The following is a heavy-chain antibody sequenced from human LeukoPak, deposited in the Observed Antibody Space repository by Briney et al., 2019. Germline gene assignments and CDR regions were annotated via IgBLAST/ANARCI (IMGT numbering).Heavy chain of an antibody. V-gene: IGHV4-38-2*01. CDR1: GYSISSGYY. J-gene: IGHJ4*02. CDR3: ARSDGAH. CDR2: IYHSGST. Sequence: TSSETLSLTCAVSGYSISSGYYWGWIRQPPGKGLEWIGSIYHSGSTYYNPSLKSRVTISLDTSKNQFSLKLTSVTAADTAVYYCARSDGAHWGQGTLVTVSS. D-gene: IGHD3-10*01.